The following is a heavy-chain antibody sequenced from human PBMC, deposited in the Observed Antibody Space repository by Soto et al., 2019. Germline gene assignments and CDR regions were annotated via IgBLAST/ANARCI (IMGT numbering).Heavy chain of an antibody. CDR3: AKDNLLEGCMDV. V-gene: IGHV3-23*01. D-gene: IGHD2-15*01. CDR2: ISGGGFNT. Sequence: HPGGSLRLPCSISGITFSDYAINWVRQAPGKGLEWVATISGGGFNTYYAHSVVGRFSISRDNSKYTVSLHMASLRAEDTAVYYCAKDNLLEGCMDVWGQGATVTVSS. CDR1: GITFSDYA. J-gene: IGHJ6*02.